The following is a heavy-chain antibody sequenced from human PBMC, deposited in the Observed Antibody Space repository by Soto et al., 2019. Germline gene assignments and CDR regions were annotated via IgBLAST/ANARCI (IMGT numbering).Heavy chain of an antibody. Sequence: GGSLRLSCAASGFTFSSYAMSWVRQAPGKGLEWVSAISGSGGSTYYADSVKGRFTISRDNSKNTLYLQMNSLRAEDTAVYYCARGRDPIVAAGTRAGDYWGQGTLVTVSS. J-gene: IGHJ4*02. CDR2: ISGSGGST. V-gene: IGHV3-23*01. CDR3: ARGRDPIVAAGTRAGDY. D-gene: IGHD6-13*01. CDR1: GFTFSSYA.